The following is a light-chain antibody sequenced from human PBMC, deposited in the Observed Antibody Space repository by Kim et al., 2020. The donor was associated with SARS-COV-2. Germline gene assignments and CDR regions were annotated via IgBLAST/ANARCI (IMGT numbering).Light chain of an antibody. CDR1: SGDIGRYNL. J-gene: IGLJ2*01. Sequence: QSVLSQPASVSGSRGQSITISCTGNSGDIGRYNLVSWYQQHPGKAPKLIIYEVTKRPSGVSSRFSGSKSGNTASLTISGLQAEDEADYYCCSYASSGTLFGGGTKVTVL. CDR3: CSYASSGTL. V-gene: IGLV2-23*02. CDR2: EVT.